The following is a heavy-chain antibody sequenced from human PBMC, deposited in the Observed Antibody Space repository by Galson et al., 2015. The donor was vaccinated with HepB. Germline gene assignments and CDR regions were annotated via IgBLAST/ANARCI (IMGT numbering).Heavy chain of an antibody. V-gene: IGHV1-3*01. CDR2: INAGNGNT. Sequence: SVKVSCKASGYTFTSYAMHWVRQAPGQRLEWMGWINAGNGNTKYSQKFQGRVTITRDTSASTAYMELSSLRSEDTAVYYCARRGAGCSSTSCSPYYYYYMDVWGKGTTVTVSS. CDR3: ARRGAGCSSTSCSPYYYYYMDV. D-gene: IGHD2-2*01. CDR1: GYTFTSYA. J-gene: IGHJ6*03.